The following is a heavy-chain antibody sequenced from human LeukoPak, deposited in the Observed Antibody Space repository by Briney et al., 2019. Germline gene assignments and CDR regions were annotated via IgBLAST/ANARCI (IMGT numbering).Heavy chain of an antibody. J-gene: IGHJ4*02. CDR3: AKGASYYDFWSGIFDY. CDR2: IRYDGSNK. D-gene: IGHD3-3*01. V-gene: IGHV3-30*02. CDR1: GFTFSNYG. Sequence: PGGSLRLSCAASGFTFSNYGMHWVRQAPGKGLEWVAFIRYDGSNKYYADSVKGRFTISRDNSKNTLYLQMNSLRAEDTAVYYCAKGASYYDFWSGIFDYWGQGTLVAVSS.